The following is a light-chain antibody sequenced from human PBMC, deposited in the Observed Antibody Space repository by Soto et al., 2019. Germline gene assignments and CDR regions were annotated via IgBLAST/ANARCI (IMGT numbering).Light chain of an antibody. CDR2: AAS. Sequence: DIQMTQSPSSLSASVGDRVTITCRASQGISSYLAWYQQKPGKAPNLLIYAASTLQSGVPSRFSGGGSGTDFTLTIDRLQPEDFATYYCQQVDVYPSTFGGGTTVVI. CDR1: QGISSY. CDR3: QQVDVYPST. V-gene: IGKV1-9*01. J-gene: IGKJ4*01.